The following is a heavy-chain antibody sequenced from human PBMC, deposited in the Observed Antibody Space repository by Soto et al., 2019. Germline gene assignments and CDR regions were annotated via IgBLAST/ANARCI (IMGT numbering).Heavy chain of an antibody. CDR1: GFTFSHYG. CDR2: ISYDGSNT. Sequence: GGSLRLSCAASGFTFSHYGMHWVRQAPGKGLEWVAGISYDGSNTYYSESLKGRFTISRDNSKKTLYLQMHSLRTEDTAVYYCARKKGYSTYFDRWGQGVLVTVS. V-gene: IGHV3-30*03. D-gene: IGHD5-12*01. J-gene: IGHJ4*02. CDR3: ARKKGYSTYFDR.